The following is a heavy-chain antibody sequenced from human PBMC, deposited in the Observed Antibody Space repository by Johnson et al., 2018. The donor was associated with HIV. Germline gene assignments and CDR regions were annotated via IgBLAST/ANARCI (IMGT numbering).Heavy chain of an antibody. Sequence: VQLVESGGGLVQPGGSLRLSCAASGFTFSSYWMHWVRQAPGKGLVWVSLIYSGGSTYYTDSVKGRFTTSRDNSKNTVYLQMNSLRAEDTAVYYCARDTVRGELELPDGFDIWGQGTMVTVSS. CDR1: GFTFSSYW. D-gene: IGHD1-7*01. V-gene: IGHV3-66*01. CDR3: ARDTVRGELELPDGFDI. CDR2: IYSGGST. J-gene: IGHJ3*02.